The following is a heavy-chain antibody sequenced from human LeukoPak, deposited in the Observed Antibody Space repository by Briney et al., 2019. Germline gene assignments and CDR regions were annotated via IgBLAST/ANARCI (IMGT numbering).Heavy chain of an antibody. CDR2: IYNSGTT. CDR1: GGSISGSSYY. J-gene: IGHJ4*02. V-gene: IGHV4-39*02. D-gene: IGHD2-2*01. CDR3: ATYCSSTSCYRRAYDS. Sequence: SETLSLTCTVSGGSISGSSYYWGWIRQPPGQGLDWIGSIYNSGTTYYNPSLKSRVTISVDTSKNHFSLQLSSVTAADTAVYYCATYCSSTSCYRRAYDSWGQGTLVTVSS.